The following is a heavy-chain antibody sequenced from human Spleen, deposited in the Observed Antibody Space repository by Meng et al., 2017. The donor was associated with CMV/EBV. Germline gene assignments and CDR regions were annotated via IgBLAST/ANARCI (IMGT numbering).Heavy chain of an antibody. V-gene: IGHV1-18*01. Sequence: YIVSNYGSSWVRLAPGQGLEWLGWISAYNGNTNYAQRLQGRVTMTTDTSTSTAYMELRSLRSDDTAVYYCARDAYCSGGSCYPNWFDPWGQGTLVTVSS. J-gene: IGHJ5*02. CDR3: ARDAYCSGGSCYPNWFDP. CDR2: ISAYNGNT. D-gene: IGHD2-15*01. CDR1: YIVSNYG.